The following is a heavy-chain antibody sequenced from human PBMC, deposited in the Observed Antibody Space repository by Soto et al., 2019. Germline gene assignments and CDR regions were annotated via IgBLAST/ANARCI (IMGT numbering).Heavy chain of an antibody. CDR1: GFTFSSYG. Sequence: QVQLVESGGGVVQPGRSLRLSCAASGFTFSSYGMHWVRQAPGKGLEWVAVIWYDGSNKYYADSVKGRFTISRDNSKNTLYLQMNSLRAEDTAVYYCARVGDETTGDAFDIWGQGTMVTVSS. D-gene: IGHD4-17*01. J-gene: IGHJ3*02. V-gene: IGHV3-33*01. CDR2: IWYDGSNK. CDR3: ARVGDETTGDAFDI.